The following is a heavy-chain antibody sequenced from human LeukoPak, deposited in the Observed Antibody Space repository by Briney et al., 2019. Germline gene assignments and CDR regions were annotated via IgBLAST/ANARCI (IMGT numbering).Heavy chain of an antibody. Sequence: TGGSLRLSCAASGFTFSSYAMSWVRQAPGKGLEWVSAISGSGGSTYYADSVKGRFTISRDNSKNTLYLQMNSLRAEDTAVYYCAKEFSYYYDEYYFDYWGQGTLVTVSS. J-gene: IGHJ4*02. V-gene: IGHV3-23*01. D-gene: IGHD3-22*01. CDR3: AKEFSYYYDEYYFDY. CDR1: GFTFSSYA. CDR2: ISGSGGST.